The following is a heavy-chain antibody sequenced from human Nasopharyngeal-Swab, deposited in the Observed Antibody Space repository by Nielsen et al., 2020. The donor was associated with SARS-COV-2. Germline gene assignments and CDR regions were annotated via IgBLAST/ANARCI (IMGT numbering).Heavy chain of an antibody. D-gene: IGHD6-19*01. V-gene: IGHV3-33*08. CDR3: ASAPSIAVAAGYGMDV. CDR1: GSIFSSYA. J-gene: IGHJ6*02. Sequence: GGSLRLSCAASGSIFSSYAMHWVRQAPGKGLEWVAVIWYDGSNKYYADSVKGRFTISRDNSKNPLYLQMNSLRAEDTAVYYCASAPSIAVAAGYGMDVWGQGTTVTVSS. CDR2: IWYDGSNK.